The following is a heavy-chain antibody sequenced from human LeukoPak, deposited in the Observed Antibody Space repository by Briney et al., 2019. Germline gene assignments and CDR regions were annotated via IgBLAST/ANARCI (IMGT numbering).Heavy chain of an antibody. J-gene: IGHJ5*01. CDR1: GYTFAGYY. CDR2: IHPSGGTT. Sequence: ASVKVSCKASGYTFAGYYMHWVRQAPGQGPEWMGLIHPSGGTTTYAQKFQDRVTMTRDTSTNTVSMELTRLTSDDTAVYFCARGRTSPGRPRASANWFDSWGLGTLVTVSS. CDR3: ARGRTSPGRPRASANWFDS. V-gene: IGHV1-46*01. D-gene: IGHD1-14*01.